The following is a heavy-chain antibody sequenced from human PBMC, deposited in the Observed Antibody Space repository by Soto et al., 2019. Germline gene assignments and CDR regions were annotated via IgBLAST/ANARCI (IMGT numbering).Heavy chain of an antibody. CDR3: ARESSRSGPDY. D-gene: IGHD6-25*01. CDR1: GYTFTSYG. Sequence: QVQLVQSGAEVKKPGASVKVSCKASGYTFTSYGISWVLQAPVQGLAWMGWISAYNGNTNYAKKLKGRVTMTTDTSTRRGYRELSSLRSADTAVYYCARESSRSGPDYWGQGTLVTVS. V-gene: IGHV1-18*01. J-gene: IGHJ4*02. CDR2: ISAYNGNT.